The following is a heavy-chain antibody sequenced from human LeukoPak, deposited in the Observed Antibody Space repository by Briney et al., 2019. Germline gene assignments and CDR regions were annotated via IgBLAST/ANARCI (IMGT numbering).Heavy chain of an antibody. V-gene: IGHV3-30*18. CDR3: AKVLGVVVPPVDAFDI. J-gene: IGHJ3*02. CDR1: GFTFSSYG. D-gene: IGHD3-22*01. Sequence: GGSLRLSCAASGFTFSSYGMHWVRQAPGKGLEWVAVISYDGSNKYYADSVKGRFTISRDNSKNTLYLQMNSLRAEDTAVYYCAKVLGVVVPPVDAFDIWGQGTMVTVSS. CDR2: ISYDGSNK.